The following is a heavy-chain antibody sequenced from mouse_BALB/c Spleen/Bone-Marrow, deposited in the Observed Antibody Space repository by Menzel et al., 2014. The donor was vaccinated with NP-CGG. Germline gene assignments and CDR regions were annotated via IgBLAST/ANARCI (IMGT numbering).Heavy chain of an antibody. Sequence: VQLQQPGAELVKPGASVKLSCTASGFNIKDTYMHWVKQRPEQGLEWIGRIDPANGNTKYDPKFQGKATITADTSSNTAYLQLSSLTSEDTAVYYCASYYYGGSLFAYWGQGTLVTVSA. CDR2: IDPANGNT. CDR3: ASYYYGGSLFAY. CDR1: GFNIKDTY. D-gene: IGHD1-1*01. J-gene: IGHJ3*01. V-gene: IGHV14-3*02.